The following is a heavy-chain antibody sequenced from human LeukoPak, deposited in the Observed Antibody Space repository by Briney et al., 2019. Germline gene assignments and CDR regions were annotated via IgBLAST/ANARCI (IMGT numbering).Heavy chain of an antibody. CDR2: IYHSGST. D-gene: IGHD4-17*01. CDR1: AYSISSGYY. Sequence: KPSETLSLTCTVSAYSISSGYYWGWIRQPPGKGLEWIGSIYHSGSTYYNPSLKSRVTISVDTSKSQFSLKLSSVTAADTAVYFCAGYHAYGVTTPPLGYWGQGTLVTVSS. CDR3: AGYHAYGVTTPPLGY. J-gene: IGHJ4*02. V-gene: IGHV4-38-2*02.